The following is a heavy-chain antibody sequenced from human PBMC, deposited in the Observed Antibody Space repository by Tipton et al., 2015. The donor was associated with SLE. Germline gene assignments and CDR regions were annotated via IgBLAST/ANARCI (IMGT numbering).Heavy chain of an antibody. V-gene: IGHV4-59*11. J-gene: IGHJ3*02. Sequence: GLVKPSETLSLTCTVSGGSISSHYWSWIRQPPGKGLEWIGYIYYSGSTNYNPSLKSRVTISVDTSKNQFSLKLSSVTAADTAVYYCARDRSYYDSVVDIWGQGTMVTVSS. CDR1: GGSISSHY. CDR3: ARDRSYYDSVVDI. CDR2: IYYSGST. D-gene: IGHD3-22*01.